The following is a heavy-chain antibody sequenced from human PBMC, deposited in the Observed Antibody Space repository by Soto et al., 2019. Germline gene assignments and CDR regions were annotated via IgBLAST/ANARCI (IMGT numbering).Heavy chain of an antibody. Sequence: EVQLLESGGDLVQAGGSLRLSCAASGFTFRSFAMSWVRQAPGKGLEWVSTLSDSGATTHYADSVKGRFTISRDNSRSMMYLIMNSLGAEDTAIYYCAKGDSYYDFMLGGWAQGTLVTVSS. CDR1: GFTFRSFA. J-gene: IGHJ4*02. CDR3: AKGDSYYDFMLGG. CDR2: LSDSGATT. V-gene: IGHV3-23*01. D-gene: IGHD3-3*01.